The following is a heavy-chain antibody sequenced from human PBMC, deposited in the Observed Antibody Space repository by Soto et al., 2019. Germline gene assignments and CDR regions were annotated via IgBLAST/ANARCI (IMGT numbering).Heavy chain of an antibody. Sequence: PETLSLTCAVYGGSLSGSFWTWVRQFPGRGLEWIGEISPTGNAKYRSSLNGRVTISLDTSKNQFSLNLNSLIAADTAVYYCVRYNWPLFDYWGQGVQVTVSS. CDR3: VRYNWPLFDY. J-gene: IGHJ4*02. CDR2: ISPTGNA. D-gene: IGHD1-20*01. CDR1: GGSLSGSF. V-gene: IGHV4-34*01.